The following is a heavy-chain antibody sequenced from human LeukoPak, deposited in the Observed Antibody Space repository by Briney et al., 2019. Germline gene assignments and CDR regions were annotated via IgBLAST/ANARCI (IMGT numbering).Heavy chain of an antibody. CDR1: GASISSYS. J-gene: IGHJ4*02. Sequence: KPSETLSLTCTISGASISSYSWSWIRQPPGKGLEWIGYILHSGTTNYNPSLKSRVTISLDTSKNQFSLKLNSVTAADTAVYYCARAGGIRGSALDLDYSGQGTLVTVSS. CDR2: ILHSGTT. CDR3: ARAGGIRGSALDLDY. D-gene: IGHD3-10*01. V-gene: IGHV4-59*01.